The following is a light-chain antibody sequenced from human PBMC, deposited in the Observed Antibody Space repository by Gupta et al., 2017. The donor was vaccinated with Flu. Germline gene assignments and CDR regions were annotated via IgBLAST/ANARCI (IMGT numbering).Light chain of an antibody. V-gene: IGKV3-11*01. CDR2: DAS. Sequence: EIVLTQSPATLSLSPGERATLSCRASQSVSSYLAWYQQKPGQAPRLLIYDASNRDTGIPARFSGSGSGKDLTLTISSREQEDFAGYYCQQRSNWPLITFGRGTKVEIK. J-gene: IGKJ4*01. CDR3: QQRSNWPLIT. CDR1: QSVSSY.